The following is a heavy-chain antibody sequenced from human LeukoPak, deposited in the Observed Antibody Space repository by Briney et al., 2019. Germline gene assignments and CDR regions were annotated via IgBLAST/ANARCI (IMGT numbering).Heavy chain of an antibody. CDR3: ARDMIRGVVNN. CDR1: GFTFSSYS. V-gene: IGHV3-21*01. J-gene: IGHJ4*02. Sequence: PGGSLRLSCAASGFTFSSYSMNWVRQAPGKGLEWVSSISSSSSYIYYADSVKGRFTISRDNARNRLYMQMNSLRVEDTAVYYCARDMIRGVVNNWGQGTLVTVTS. CDR2: ISSSSSYI. D-gene: IGHD3-10*01.